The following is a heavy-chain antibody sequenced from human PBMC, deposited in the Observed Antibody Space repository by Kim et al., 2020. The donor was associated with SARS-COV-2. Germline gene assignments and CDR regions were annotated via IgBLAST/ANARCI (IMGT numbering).Heavy chain of an antibody. Sequence: GGSLRLSCAASGFTFDEYGMSWVRQAPGKGLEWVSGINWNGGSTGYADSVKDRFTISRDNAKNSLYLQMNSLRAEDTALYYCARGGGSSWNSDAFDIWGQGTMVTVSS. CDR1: GFTFDEYG. D-gene: IGHD6-13*01. CDR3: ARGGGSSWNSDAFDI. CDR2: INWNGGST. J-gene: IGHJ3*02. V-gene: IGHV3-20*04.